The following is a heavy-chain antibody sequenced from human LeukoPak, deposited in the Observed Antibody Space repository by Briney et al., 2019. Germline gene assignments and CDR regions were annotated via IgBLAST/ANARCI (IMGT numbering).Heavy chain of an antibody. J-gene: IGHJ6*02. D-gene: IGHD6-19*01. CDR2: MNPNSGNT. V-gene: IGHV1-8*01. Sequence: GASVKVSCTASGYTFTSYDINWVRQATGQGLEWMGWMNPNSGNTGYAQKFQGRVTMTRNTSISTAYMELSSLRSEDTAVYYCARHLAVAGVWYYYYYGMDVWGQGTTVTVSS. CDR1: GYTFTSYD. CDR3: ARHLAVAGVWYYYYYGMDV.